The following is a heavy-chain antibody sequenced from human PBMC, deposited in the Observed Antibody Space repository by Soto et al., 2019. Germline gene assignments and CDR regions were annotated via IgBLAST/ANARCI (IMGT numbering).Heavy chain of an antibody. V-gene: IGHV3-74*01. J-gene: IGHJ3*01. CDR3: ASRGNYDNRAFDL. CDR2: INADGTST. CDR1: GFTFSSSW. Sequence: HPGGSLRLSCAASGFTFSSSWMHWVRQVPGKGLVWVSRINADGTSTNYADSVKGRFTISRDNAKNTLYLQMDSLRADDTAVYFCASRGNYDNRAFDLWGQRTVVTVSS. D-gene: IGHD3-10*01.